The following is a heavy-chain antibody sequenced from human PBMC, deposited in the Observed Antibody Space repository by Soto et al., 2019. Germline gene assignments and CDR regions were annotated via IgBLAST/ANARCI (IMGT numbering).Heavy chain of an antibody. D-gene: IGHD3-10*01. CDR3: ARQYGSGSYLGDAFDI. J-gene: IGHJ3*02. CDR2: IYYSGST. Sequence: ASETLSLTCTVSGGSISSSSYYWGWIRQPPGKGLEWIGSIYYSGSTYYNPSLKSRVTISVDTSKNQFSLKLSSVTAADTAVYYCARQYGSGSYLGDAFDIWGQGTMVTVSS. V-gene: IGHV4-39*01. CDR1: GGSISSSSYY.